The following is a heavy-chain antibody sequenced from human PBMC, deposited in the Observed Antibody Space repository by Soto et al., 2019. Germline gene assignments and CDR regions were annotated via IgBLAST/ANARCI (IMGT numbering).Heavy chain of an antibody. CDR3: ARAPNYDILTGYYKSTNYYGMDV. V-gene: IGHV1-69*06. Sequence: SVNGSCKASGGTFSSYAISWVRQAPGQGLEWMGGIIPIFGTANYAQKFQGRVTITADKSTSTAYMELSSLRSEDTAVYYCARAPNYDILTGYYKSTNYYGMDVWGQGTTVTSP. CDR2: IIPIFGTA. J-gene: IGHJ6*02. D-gene: IGHD3-9*01. CDR1: GGTFSSYA.